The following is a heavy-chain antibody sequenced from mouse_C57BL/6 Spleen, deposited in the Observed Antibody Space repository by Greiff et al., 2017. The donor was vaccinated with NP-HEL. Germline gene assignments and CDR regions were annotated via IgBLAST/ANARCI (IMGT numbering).Heavy chain of an antibody. V-gene: IGHV5-6*01. Sequence: EVQRVESGGDLVKPGGSLKLSCAASGFTFSSYGMSWVRQTPDKRLEWVATISSGGSYHYYPDSVKGRLTISRDNAKNTLYLQMSSLKSEDTAMYYCARHTYSNYPYYAMDYWGQGTSVTVSS. J-gene: IGHJ4*01. CDR3: ARHTYSNYPYYAMDY. CDR2: ISSGGSYH. D-gene: IGHD2-5*01. CDR1: GFTFSSYG.